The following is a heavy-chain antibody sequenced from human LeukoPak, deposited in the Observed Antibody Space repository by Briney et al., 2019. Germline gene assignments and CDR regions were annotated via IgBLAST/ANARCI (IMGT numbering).Heavy chain of an antibody. CDR3: VKGLEAAGTWDY. D-gene: IGHD6-13*01. J-gene: IGHJ4*02. Sequence: PGGSLRLSCAASGFTFDDYAMHWVRQAPGKGLEWVSGISWNSGSIGYADSVKGRFTISRDNSKNTLYLQMISLRAEDTAVYYCVKGLEAAGTWDYWGQGTLVTVSS. CDR2: ISWNSGSI. V-gene: IGHV3-9*01. CDR1: GFTFDDYA.